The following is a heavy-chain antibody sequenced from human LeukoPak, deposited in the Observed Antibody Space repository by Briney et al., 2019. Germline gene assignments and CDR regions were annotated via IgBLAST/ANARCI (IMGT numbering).Heavy chain of an antibody. CDR3: ARDRYYTLDY. J-gene: IGHJ4*02. Sequence: PGWSLRLSCAASGFTFSSYAMHWVRQAPGKGLEWVAVISYDGSNKYYADSVKGRFTISRVNSKNTLYLQMNSLRAEDTAVYYCARDRYYTLDYWGQGTLVTVSS. D-gene: IGHD3-3*01. CDR2: ISYDGSNK. CDR1: GFTFSSYA. V-gene: IGHV3-30*04.